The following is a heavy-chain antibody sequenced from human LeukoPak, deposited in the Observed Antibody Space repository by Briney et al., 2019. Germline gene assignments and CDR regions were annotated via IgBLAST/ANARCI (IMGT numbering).Heavy chain of an antibody. D-gene: IGHD3-9*01. CDR3: ARANDNYYYYYMDV. V-gene: IGHV3-23*01. J-gene: IGHJ6*03. CDR2: ISGSGGST. Sequence: PGGSLRLSCAASGFTFSSYAMSWVRQALGKGLEWVSAISGSGGSTYYADSVKGRFTISRDNSKNTLYLQMNSLRAEDTAVYYCARANDNYYYYYMDVWGKGTTVTISS. CDR1: GFTFSSYA.